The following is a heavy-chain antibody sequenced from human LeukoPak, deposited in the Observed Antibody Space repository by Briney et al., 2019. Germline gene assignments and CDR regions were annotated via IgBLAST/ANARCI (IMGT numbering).Heavy chain of an antibody. CDR2: IKQDGGEK. Sequence: GGSLRLSCAAAGFPFNTFWMSWVRQAPGKGLEWVANIKQDGGEKYYVDSVKGRFTISRDNAKNSLYLQMNSLRAEDSAVYFCARSTVAAAGDDWGQGTLVTVSS. V-gene: IGHV3-7*01. D-gene: IGHD6-13*01. CDR3: ARSTVAAAGDD. CDR1: GFPFNTFW. J-gene: IGHJ4*02.